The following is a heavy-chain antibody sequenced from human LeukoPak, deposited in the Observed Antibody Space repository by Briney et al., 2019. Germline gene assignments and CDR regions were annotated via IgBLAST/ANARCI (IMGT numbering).Heavy chain of an antibody. CDR2: MNPNSGNT. J-gene: IGHJ4*02. D-gene: IGHD3-10*01. Sequence: ASVKVSCKASGYTFTSYDMNWVRRASRQGLEWMGWMNPNSGNTGSAQNFQGRVTMTRDTSISTAYMELSSLRSEDTAVYYCARGPIYYSTGIYYFDYWGQGTLVTVSS. CDR1: GYTFTSYD. V-gene: IGHV1-8*01. CDR3: ARGPIYYSTGIYYFDY.